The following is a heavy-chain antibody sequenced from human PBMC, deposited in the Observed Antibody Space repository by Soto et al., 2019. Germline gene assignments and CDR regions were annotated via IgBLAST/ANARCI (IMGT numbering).Heavy chain of an antibody. Sequence: SETLSLTCTVSGGSISSGGYSWIWLRQRPGQGLDGIGYFCYSGSSYYYLSIKSRVTISVDTTKNQLSLKSVSVAAADTAEYYWARDPAGCYNWFDPWGQGTLVTVSS. D-gene: IGHD6-25*01. V-gene: IGHV4-31*03. CDR3: ARDPAGCYNWFDP. J-gene: IGHJ5*02. CDR1: GGSISSGGYS. CDR2: FCYSGSS.